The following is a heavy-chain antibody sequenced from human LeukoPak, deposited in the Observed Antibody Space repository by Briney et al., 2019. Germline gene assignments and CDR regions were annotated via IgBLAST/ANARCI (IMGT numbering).Heavy chain of an antibody. D-gene: IGHD2-15*01. CDR3: ARDEYCSGGSCYYYGMDV. CDR1: GFTFSSYS. V-gene: IGHV3-21*01. J-gene: IGHJ6*02. CDR2: ISSSSSYI. Sequence: GGSLRLSCAASGFTFSSYSMNWVRQAPGKGLEWVSSISSSSSYIYYADSVKGRFTISRDNAKNSLYLQMNSLRAEDTAVYYCARDEYCSGGSCYYYGMDVWGQGTTVTVSS.